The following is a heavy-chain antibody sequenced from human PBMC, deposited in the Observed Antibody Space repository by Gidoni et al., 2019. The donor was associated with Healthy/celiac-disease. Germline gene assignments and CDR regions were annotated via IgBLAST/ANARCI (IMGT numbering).Heavy chain of an antibody. Sequence: QVQLQESGPGLVKPSQTLSLTCTVSGGSISSGSYYWCWIRQPAGKGLEWIGRIYTSGSTNYNPSLKSRVTISVDTSKNQFSLKLSSVTAADTAVYYCARAPYYYDSSGYYYDYWGQGTLVTVSS. D-gene: IGHD3-22*01. V-gene: IGHV4-61*02. J-gene: IGHJ4*02. CDR1: GGSISSGSYY. CDR3: ARAPYYYDSSGYYYDY. CDR2: IYTSGST.